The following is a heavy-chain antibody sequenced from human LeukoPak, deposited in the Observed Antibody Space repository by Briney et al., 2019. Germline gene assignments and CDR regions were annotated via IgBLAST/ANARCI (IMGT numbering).Heavy chain of an antibody. D-gene: IGHD1-20*01. CDR2: IYYSGST. CDR3: ARFPGYNWNYVDY. V-gene: IGHV4-39*01. CDR1: GGSISSSSYY. J-gene: IGHJ4*02. Sequence: SETLSLTCTVSGGSISSSSYYWGWIRQPPGKGLEWIGNIYYSGSTYYNPSLKSRVTISVDTSRNQFSLKLSSVTAADTALYYCARFPGYNWNYVDYWGQGTLVTVSS.